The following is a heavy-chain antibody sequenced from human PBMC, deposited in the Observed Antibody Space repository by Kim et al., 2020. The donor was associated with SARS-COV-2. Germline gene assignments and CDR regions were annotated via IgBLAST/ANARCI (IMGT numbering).Heavy chain of an antibody. CDR1: GGSISSYY. J-gene: IGHJ4*02. CDR3: ARCSLSRDSGWLYYFDY. V-gene: IGHV4-59*01. D-gene: IGHD6-19*01. Sequence: SETLSLTCTVSGGSISSYYWSWIRQPPGKGLEWIGYIYYSGSTNYNPSLKSRVTISVDTSKNQFSLKLSSVTAADTAVYYCARCSLSRDSGWLYYFDYWGQGTLVTVSS. CDR2: IYYSGST.